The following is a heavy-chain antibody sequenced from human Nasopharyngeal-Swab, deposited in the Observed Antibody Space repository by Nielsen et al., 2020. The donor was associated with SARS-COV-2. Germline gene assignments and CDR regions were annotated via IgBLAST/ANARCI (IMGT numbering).Heavy chain of an antibody. V-gene: IGHV3-23*01. D-gene: IGHD6-13*01. CDR2: IGGSGGRT. CDR3: ANRRGSSWHPYCFDF. CDR1: GFTFSNYA. Sequence: GGSLRLSCAASGFTFSNYAMSWVRQAPGKGLEWVSSIGGSGGRTHYADSVKGRFTISRDNSENTLYLQMNSLRAEDTAIYYCANRRGSSWHPYCFDFWGQGTLVTVSS. J-gene: IGHJ4*02.